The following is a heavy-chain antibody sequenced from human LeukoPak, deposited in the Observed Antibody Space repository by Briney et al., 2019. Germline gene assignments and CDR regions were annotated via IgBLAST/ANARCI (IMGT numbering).Heavy chain of an antibody. D-gene: IGHD2-15*01. CDR3: ARADIVVVVAPGRNYYYYGMDV. CDR2: INTNTGNP. J-gene: IGHJ6*02. CDR1: GYTFTSYA. Sequence: ASVKVSCKASGYTFTSYAMNWARQAPGQGLEWMGWINTNTGNPTYAQGFTGRFVFSLDTSVSTAYLQISSLKAEDTAVYYCARADIVVVVAPGRNYYYYGMDVWGQGTTVTVSS. V-gene: IGHV7-4-1*02.